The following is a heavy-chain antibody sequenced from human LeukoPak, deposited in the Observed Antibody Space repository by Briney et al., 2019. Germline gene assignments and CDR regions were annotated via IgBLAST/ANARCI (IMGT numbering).Heavy chain of an antibody. Sequence: SETLSLTCAVYGGSFSGYYWSWIRQPPGKGLEWIGEINRSGSTNYNPSLKSRVTISVDTSKNQFSLKLSSVTAADTAVYYCARGRGVRGVITTKYYFDYWGQGTLVTVSS. CDR1: GGSFSGYY. CDR2: INRSGST. V-gene: IGHV4-34*01. CDR3: ARGRGVRGVITTKYYFDY. D-gene: IGHD3-10*01. J-gene: IGHJ4*01.